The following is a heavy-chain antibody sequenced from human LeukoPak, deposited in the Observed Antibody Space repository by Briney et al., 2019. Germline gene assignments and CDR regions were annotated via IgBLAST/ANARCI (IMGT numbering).Heavy chain of an antibody. CDR1: GFTFSSYW. V-gene: IGHV3-74*01. Sequence: GSLRLSCAASGFTFSSYWLHWVRQAPGKGLVWVSRINSDGSSTSYADSVKGRFTISRDNSKNTLYLQMNSLRAEDTAVYYCAKDLSAWDTAMVIFGYWGQGTLVTVSS. CDR2: INSDGSST. J-gene: IGHJ4*02. CDR3: AKDLSAWDTAMVIFGY. D-gene: IGHD5-18*01.